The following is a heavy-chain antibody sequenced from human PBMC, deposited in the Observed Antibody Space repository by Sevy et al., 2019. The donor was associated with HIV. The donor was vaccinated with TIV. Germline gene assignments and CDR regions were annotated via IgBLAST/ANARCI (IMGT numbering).Heavy chain of an antibody. V-gene: IGHV1-2*02. CDR1: GYTVTGYY. Sequence: ASVKVSCKSSGYTVTGYYMHWVRQAPGQGLEWMGWINANNGGTNYAQRFQGRVTMTRDTSITTAYMELSRLTSDDTAVYYCTRQDSSAPDIWGQGTVVTVSS. D-gene: IGHD2-15*01. J-gene: IGHJ3*02. CDR2: INANNGGT. CDR3: TRQDSSAPDI.